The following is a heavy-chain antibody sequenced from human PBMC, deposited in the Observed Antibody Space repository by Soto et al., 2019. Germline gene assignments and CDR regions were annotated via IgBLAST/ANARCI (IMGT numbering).Heavy chain of an antibody. CDR1: GGTFSSYA. J-gene: IGHJ4*02. D-gene: IGHD3-22*01. V-gene: IGHV1-69*13. CDR2: ISPIFGTA. CDR3: ARDKYYYDSSGYLDY. Sequence: SVKVSCKASGGTFSSYAISWVRQAPGQGLEWMGGISPIFGTANYAQKFQGRVTITADESTSTAYMELSSLRSEDTAVYYCARDKYYYDSSGYLDYWGQGTLVTVSS.